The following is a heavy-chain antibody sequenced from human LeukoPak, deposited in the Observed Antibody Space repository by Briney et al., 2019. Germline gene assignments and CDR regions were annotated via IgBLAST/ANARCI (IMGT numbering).Heavy chain of an antibody. V-gene: IGHV4-31*03. CDR1: SGSISSDDYY. Sequence: PSETLSLTCTVSSGSISSDDYYWSWIRRHPGKGLEWIGYIYYSGTTYYNPSLKSRVTISVDTSKNQFSLKLSSVTAADTAVYYCARAICSTSRSCFIRFDPWGQGTLVTVSS. CDR2: IYYSGTT. CDR3: ARAICSTSRSCFIRFDP. D-gene: IGHD2-2*01. J-gene: IGHJ5*02.